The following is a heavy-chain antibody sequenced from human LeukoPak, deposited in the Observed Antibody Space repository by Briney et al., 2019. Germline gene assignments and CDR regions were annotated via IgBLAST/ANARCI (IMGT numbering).Heavy chain of an antibody. J-gene: IGHJ4*02. CDR3: AVQSTEKRTTAPDYYFDY. Sequence: SETLSLTCTVSGGSISSYYWSWIRQPPGKGLEWIGYIYYSGSTNYNPSLKSRVTISVDTSKNQFSLKLSSVTAADTAVYYCAVQSTEKRTTAPDYYFDYWGQGTLVTVSS. D-gene: IGHD1-14*01. CDR1: GGSISSYY. CDR2: IYYSGST. V-gene: IGHV4-59*08.